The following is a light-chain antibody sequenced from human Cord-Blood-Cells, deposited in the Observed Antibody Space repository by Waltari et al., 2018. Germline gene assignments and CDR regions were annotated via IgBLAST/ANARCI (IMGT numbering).Light chain of an antibody. V-gene: IGLV2-14*03. CDR2: DVN. J-gene: IGLJ1*01. Sequence: QSALTQPASVSGSPGQSITISCTGTSSDVGGYNYVSWYQQHPGKAPKLKIYDVNNRPAGVSHRFSGSKSGNTASLTISGLQAEDEADYYCSSYTSSSTDVFETGTKVTVL. CDR1: SSDVGGYNY. CDR3: SSYTSSSTDV.